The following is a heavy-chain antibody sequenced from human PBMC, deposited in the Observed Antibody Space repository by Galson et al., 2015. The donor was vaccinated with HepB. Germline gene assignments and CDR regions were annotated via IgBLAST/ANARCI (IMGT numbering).Heavy chain of an antibody. CDR3: ARDKPFSQWALDI. CDR1: GYSFINYY. J-gene: IGHJ3*02. D-gene: IGHD6-19*01. CDR2: INPYNGDT. Sequence: SVKVSCKASGYSFINYYMQWMRQAPGQGLEWVGRINPYNGDTDYAQKFQGRVTLTRDTSITAAYMELSGLRSDDTAVYYCARDKPFSQWALDIWGQGTMITVSS. V-gene: IGHV1-2*06.